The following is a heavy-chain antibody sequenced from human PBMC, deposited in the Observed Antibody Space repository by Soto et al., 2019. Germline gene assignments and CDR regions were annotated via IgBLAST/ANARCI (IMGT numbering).Heavy chain of an antibody. J-gene: IGHJ6*02. CDR3: ARGATIFGVVPYYGMDV. CDR2: IIPIFGTA. CDR1: GGTFSSYA. Sequence: SVKVSCKASGGTFSSYAISWVRQAPGQGLEWMGGIIPIFGTANYAQKFQGRVTITADESTSTAYMELSSPRSDDTAVYYCARGATIFGVVPYYGMDVWGQGTTVTVSS. D-gene: IGHD3-3*01. V-gene: IGHV1-69*13.